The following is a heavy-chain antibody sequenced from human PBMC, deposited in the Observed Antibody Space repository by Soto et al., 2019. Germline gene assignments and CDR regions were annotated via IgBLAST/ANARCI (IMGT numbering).Heavy chain of an antibody. V-gene: IGHV4-59*01. J-gene: IGHJ3*02. Sequence: SETLPLTCTVSGGSISNYYWSWIRQPQGKGLEWIGYIYYSGSTNYNPSLKSRVTISVDTSKNQFSLKLSSVTAADTAVYYCARVAPRRDAFDIWGQGTMVTVSS. CDR1: GGSISNYY. CDR2: IYYSGST. CDR3: ARVAPRRDAFDI.